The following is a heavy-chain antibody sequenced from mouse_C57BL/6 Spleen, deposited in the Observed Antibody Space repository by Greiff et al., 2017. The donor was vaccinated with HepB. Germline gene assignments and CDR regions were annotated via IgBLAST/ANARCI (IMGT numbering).Heavy chain of an antibody. CDR1: GFTFSDYG. Sequence: EVKLMESGGGLVKPGGSLKLSCAASGFTFSDYGMHWVRQAPEKGLEWVAYISSGSSTIYYADTVKGRFTISRDNAKNTLFLQMTSLRSEDTAMYYCARGSWDYFDYWGQGTTLTVSS. J-gene: IGHJ2*01. V-gene: IGHV5-17*01. CDR3: ARGSWDYFDY. D-gene: IGHD4-1*01. CDR2: ISSGSSTI.